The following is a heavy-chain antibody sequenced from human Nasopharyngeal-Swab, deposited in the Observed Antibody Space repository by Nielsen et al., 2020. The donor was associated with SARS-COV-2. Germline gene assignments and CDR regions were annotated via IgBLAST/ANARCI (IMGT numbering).Heavy chain of an antibody. CDR1: GFSFDDYG. Sequence: SLKISCVASGFSFDDYGMHWVRQVPGKGLEWVSSISWNSGSIDYADSVRGRFTVSRDNAKNSLYLQMNSLRPGDTAFYYCTKAFGSGWYDNWFDPWGQGTLVTVSS. CDR3: TKAFGSGWYDNWFDP. CDR2: ISWNSGSI. D-gene: IGHD6-13*01. V-gene: IGHV3-9*01. J-gene: IGHJ5*02.